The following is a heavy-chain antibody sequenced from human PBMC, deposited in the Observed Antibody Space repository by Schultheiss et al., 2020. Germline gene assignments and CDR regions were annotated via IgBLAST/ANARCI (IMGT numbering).Heavy chain of an antibody. J-gene: IGHJ4*02. CDR2: ISSSSYI. D-gene: IGHD6-6*01. CDR1: GFTFSSYS. CDR3: ARDRGYSSSSLPPFDY. V-gene: IGHV3-21*01. Sequence: GESLKISCAASGFTFSSYSMNWVRQAPGKGLEWVSSISSSSYIYYADSVKGRFTISRDNAKNSLYLQMNSLRAEDTAVYYCARDRGYSSSSLPPFDYWGQGTLVTVSS.